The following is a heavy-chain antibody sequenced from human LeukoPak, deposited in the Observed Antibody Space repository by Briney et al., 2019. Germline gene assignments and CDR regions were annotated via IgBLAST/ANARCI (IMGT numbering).Heavy chain of an antibody. J-gene: IGHJ4*02. V-gene: IGHV4-38-2*02. D-gene: IGHD3-22*01. CDR2: IYHSGRT. CDR1: GYSISSGYY. Sequence: SETLSLTCTVSGYSISSGYYWGWIRQPPGKGLEWIGSIYHSGRTFYNPSLKSRVTISVDTSKNQFSLKLTSVTAADTAVYYCARERQHYYDSSGYFDYWGQGTLVTVSS. CDR3: ARERQHYYDSSGYFDY.